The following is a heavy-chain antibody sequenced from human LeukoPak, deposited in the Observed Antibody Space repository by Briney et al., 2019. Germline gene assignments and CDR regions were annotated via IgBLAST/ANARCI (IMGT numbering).Heavy chain of an antibody. CDR1: GFTFSSYG. Sequence: PGGSLRLSCAASGFTFSSYGMHWVRQAPGKGLEWVAVIWYDGSNKYYADSVKGRFTISRDNSKNTLYLQMNSLRAEDTAVYYCAKSYGSGWLYFDYWGQGTLVTVSS. D-gene: IGHD6-19*01. CDR2: IWYDGSNK. J-gene: IGHJ4*02. V-gene: IGHV3-33*06. CDR3: AKSYGSGWLYFDY.